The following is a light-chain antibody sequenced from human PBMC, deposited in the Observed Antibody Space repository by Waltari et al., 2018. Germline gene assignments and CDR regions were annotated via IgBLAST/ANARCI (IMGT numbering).Light chain of an antibody. V-gene: IGKV3-20*01. J-gene: IGKJ1*01. Sequence: LTQSPGPLSLSPGERATLSCTARQYIGKYLVWYQQKPGQPPRLLMYAASRRATGIPDRFSGSGSGTDFSLTISRLEPEDFAVYYCQNHERLPATFGQGTKVEIK. CDR1: QYIGKY. CDR3: QNHERLPAT. CDR2: AAS.